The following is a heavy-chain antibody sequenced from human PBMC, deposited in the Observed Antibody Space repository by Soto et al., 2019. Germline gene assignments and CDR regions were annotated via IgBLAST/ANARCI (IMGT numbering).Heavy chain of an antibody. Sequence: PGGSLRLSCAASGFTLNSYAMNWVRQAPGKGLEWVSGISARGEKTYYADSVKGRFTISRDNSKNTVYLQMNSLRAKDTAVFYCAKALPMXYYDSSGYSDYYYDMDVWGQGTTVTVSS. D-gene: IGHD3-22*01. V-gene: IGHV3-23*01. CDR2: ISARGEKT. CDR1: GFTLNSYA. J-gene: IGHJ6*02. CDR3: AKALPMXYYDSSGYSDYYYDMDV.